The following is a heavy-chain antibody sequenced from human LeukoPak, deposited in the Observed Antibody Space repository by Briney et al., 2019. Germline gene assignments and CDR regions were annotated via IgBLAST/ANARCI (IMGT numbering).Heavy chain of an antibody. J-gene: IGHJ4*02. Sequence: GGSLRVSCAASGFTFSSYSMNWVRQAPGGGREWVSSISSSSSSIYYADSVKGRFTISRDNAKNSLYLRMNSLRAEDTAVYYCARASGDIVETATMGSYWGQGTLVTVSS. CDR3: ARASGDIVETATMGSY. CDR2: ISSSSSSI. D-gene: IGHD5-18*01. CDR1: GFTFSSYS. V-gene: IGHV3-21*01.